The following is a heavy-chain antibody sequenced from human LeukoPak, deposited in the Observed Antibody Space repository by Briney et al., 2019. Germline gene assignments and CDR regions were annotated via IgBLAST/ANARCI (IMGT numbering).Heavy chain of an antibody. Sequence: PSETLSLTCTVSGGSISSYYWSWLRQPPGKGLEGIGYIYYSGSTNYNPSLKSRVTISVDTSKKQFSLTLSSVTAADTAVYSCARGGGYEPSDYWGQGTLVTVSS. CDR2: IYYSGST. J-gene: IGHJ4*02. D-gene: IGHD5-12*01. CDR1: GGSISSYY. V-gene: IGHV4-59*01. CDR3: ARGGGYEPSDY.